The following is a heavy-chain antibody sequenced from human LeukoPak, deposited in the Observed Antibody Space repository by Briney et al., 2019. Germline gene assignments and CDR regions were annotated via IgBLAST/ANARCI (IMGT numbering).Heavy chain of an antibody. CDR3: ATYRQVLLPFES. D-gene: IGHD2-8*02. V-gene: IGHV3-30*02. CDR1: GFTFSSYG. J-gene: IGHJ4*02. CDR2: IHYGGSNK. Sequence: GGSLRLSCAASGFTFSSYGMHWVRQAPGKGLEWVAFIHYGGSNKYYADSVKGRFTISRDNSKSTLSLQMNSLRAEDTAIYYCATYRQVLLPFESWGQGTLVTVSS.